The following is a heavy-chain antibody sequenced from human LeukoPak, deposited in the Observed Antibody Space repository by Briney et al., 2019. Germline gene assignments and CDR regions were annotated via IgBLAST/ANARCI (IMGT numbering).Heavy chain of an antibody. D-gene: IGHD4-23*01. V-gene: IGHV4-34*01. CDR3: ARECTPVVTPGVSYYYYMDV. CDR1: GGSFSGYY. Sequence: SETLSLTCAVYGGSFSGYYWSWIRQPPGKGLEWIGEINHSGSTNYNPSLKSRVTISVDTSKNQFSLKLSSVTAADTAVYYCARECTPVVTPGVSYYYYMDVWGKGTTVTVSS. CDR2: INHSGST. J-gene: IGHJ6*03.